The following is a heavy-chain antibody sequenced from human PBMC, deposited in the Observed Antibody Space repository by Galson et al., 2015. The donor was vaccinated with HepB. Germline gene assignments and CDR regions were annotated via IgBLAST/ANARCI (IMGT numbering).Heavy chain of an antibody. V-gene: IGHV3-23*01. D-gene: IGHD6-19*01. CDR3: AKDRRTAWGIAVAGQFDY. Sequence: SLRLSRAASGFTFSSYAMSWVRQAPGKGLEWVSAISGSGGSTYYADSVKGRFTISRDNSKNTLYLQMNSLRAEDTAVYYCAKDRRTAWGIAVAGQFDYWGQGTLVTVSS. J-gene: IGHJ4*02. CDR2: ISGSGGST. CDR1: GFTFSSYA.